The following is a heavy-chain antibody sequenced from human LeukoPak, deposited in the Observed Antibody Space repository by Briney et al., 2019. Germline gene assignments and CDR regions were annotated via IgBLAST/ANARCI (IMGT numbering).Heavy chain of an antibody. CDR2: IRYDGSNK. CDR3: AKDRDNEKYSYGHTFDY. J-gene: IGHJ4*02. D-gene: IGHD5-18*01. V-gene: IGHV3-30*02. Sequence: GGSLRLSCAASGFTFSSYGMHWVRQAPGKGLEWVAFIRYDGSNKYYADSVKGRFTISRDNSKNTLYLQMNSLRAEDTAVYYCAKDRDNEKYSYGHTFDYWGQGTLVTVSS. CDR1: GFTFSSYG.